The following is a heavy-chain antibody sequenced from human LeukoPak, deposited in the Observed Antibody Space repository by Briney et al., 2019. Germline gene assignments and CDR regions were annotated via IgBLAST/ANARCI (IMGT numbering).Heavy chain of an antibody. CDR1: GGSFSDYY. V-gene: IGHV4-34*01. D-gene: IGHD5-18*01. Sequence: SETLSLTCAVYGGSFSDYYWSWIRQPPGKGLEWIGEINHSGRTNYNPSLKSRGAILVDTSKNQFSLHLSSVTASDTAVYFCARGGATPMVFRYWGQGTLVTASS. CDR2: INHSGRT. CDR3: ARGGATPMVFRY. J-gene: IGHJ4*02.